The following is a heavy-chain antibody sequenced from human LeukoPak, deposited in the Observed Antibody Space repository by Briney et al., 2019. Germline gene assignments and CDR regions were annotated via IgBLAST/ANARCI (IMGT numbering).Heavy chain of an antibody. CDR2: IYSSGST. V-gene: IGHV4-4*07. Sequence: SETLSLTCTVSGGSISTYYWSWIRQPPGKGLEWIGRIYSSGSTNYNPSLKSRVTMSVDTSKNQFSPNLSSLTAADTAFYYCARESYSSGWYKDYWGQGILVTVSS. CDR3: ARESYSSGWYKDY. J-gene: IGHJ4*02. D-gene: IGHD6-19*01. CDR1: GGSISTYY.